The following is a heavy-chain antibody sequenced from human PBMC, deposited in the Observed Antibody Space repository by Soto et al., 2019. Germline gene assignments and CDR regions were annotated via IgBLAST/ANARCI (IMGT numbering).Heavy chain of an antibody. J-gene: IGHJ6*02. CDR1: GGSISSNIYY. Sequence: SETLSLTCTVSGGSISSNIYYWGWIRQPPGKGLEWIGNIHYSGSTYYDSSLKSRVTISVDTSKNQFSLKLSSVTAADTAVYYCARQGRDSSSWEIPVDYYYYYGMDVWGQGTTVTVSS. CDR3: ARQGRDSSSWEIPVDYYYYYGMDV. D-gene: IGHD6-13*01. CDR2: IHYSGST. V-gene: IGHV4-39*01.